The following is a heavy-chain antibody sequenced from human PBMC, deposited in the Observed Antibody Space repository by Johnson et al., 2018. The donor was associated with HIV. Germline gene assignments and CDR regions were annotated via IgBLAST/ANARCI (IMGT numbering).Heavy chain of an antibody. CDR3: ARATRSRSSGRHDAFDI. J-gene: IGHJ3*02. CDR1: GFTFSSYA. Sequence: QVQLVESGGGVVQPGRSLRLSCAASGFTFSSYAMHWVRQAPGKGLEWVAVISYDGSNKYYADSVKGRFTISRDNSKNTLYLQMNSLRAEDTAVYYCARATRSRSSGRHDAFDIWGQGTLVTVSS. CDR2: ISYDGSNK. D-gene: IGHD6-6*01. V-gene: IGHV3-30*04.